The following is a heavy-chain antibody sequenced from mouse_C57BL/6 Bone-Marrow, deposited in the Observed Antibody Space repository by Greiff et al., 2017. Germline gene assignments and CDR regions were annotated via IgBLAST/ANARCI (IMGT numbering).Heavy chain of an antibody. D-gene: IGHD2-4*01. CDR1: GFTFNTYA. Sequence: VQLKESGGGLVQPKGSLKLSCAASGFTFNTYAMHWVRQAPGKGLEWVASIRSKSSNYATYYADSVKNRFTISRDDSQSMLYLQMNNLKTEDTAMYYCVREIYYDSVLYAMDYWGQGTSVTVSS. CDR3: VREIYYDSVLYAMDY. J-gene: IGHJ4*01. V-gene: IGHV10-3*01. CDR2: IRSKSSNYAT.